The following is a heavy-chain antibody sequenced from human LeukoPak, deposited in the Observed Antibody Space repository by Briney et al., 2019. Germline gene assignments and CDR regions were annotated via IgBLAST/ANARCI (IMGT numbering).Heavy chain of an antibody. Sequence: SQTLSLTCTVSGGSISSSSYYWGWIRQPPGKGLEWIGSIYYSGSTYYNPSLKSRVTISVDTSKNQFSLKLSSVTAADTAVYYCARQRNYYDSSGYYYAIDYWGQGTLVTVSS. CDR2: IYYSGST. J-gene: IGHJ4*02. D-gene: IGHD3-22*01. CDR1: GGSISSSSYY. V-gene: IGHV4-39*01. CDR3: ARQRNYYDSSGYYYAIDY.